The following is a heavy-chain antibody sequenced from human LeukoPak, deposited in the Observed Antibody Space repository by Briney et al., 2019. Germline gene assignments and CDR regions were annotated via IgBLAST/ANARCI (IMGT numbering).Heavy chain of an antibody. J-gene: IGHJ3*02. CDR3: ARAGSYYDSSGYYVLGAFDI. CDR1: GGSISSGDYY. CDR2: ISYSGST. Sequence: SESLSLTCTVSGGSISSGDYYWSWIRQPPGKGLEWIGYISYSGSTYYNPSLKSRVTKSVDTSKNQFSLKLSSVTAADTAVYYCARAGSYYDSSGYYVLGAFDIWGQGTMVTVSS. D-gene: IGHD3-22*01. V-gene: IGHV4-30-4*01.